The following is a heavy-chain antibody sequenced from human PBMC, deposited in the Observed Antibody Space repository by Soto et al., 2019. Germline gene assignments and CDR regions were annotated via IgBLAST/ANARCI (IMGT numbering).Heavy chain of an antibody. J-gene: IGHJ4*02. Sequence: TGGSLRLSCAASGFTFSSYAMSWVRQAPGKGLEWVSAISGSGGSTYYADSVKGRFTISRDNSKNTLYLQMNSLRAEDTAVYYCAKEFSVRYHDSRGYSDYWGQGNLVTVSS. V-gene: IGHV3-23*01. CDR1: GFTFSSYA. CDR3: AKEFSVRYHDSRGYSDY. D-gene: IGHD3-22*01. CDR2: ISGSGGST.